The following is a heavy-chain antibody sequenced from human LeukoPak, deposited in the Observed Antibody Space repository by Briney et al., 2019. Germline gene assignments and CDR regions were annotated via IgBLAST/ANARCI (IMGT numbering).Heavy chain of an antibody. V-gene: IGHV3-48*01. D-gene: IGHD2-15*01. Sequence: PGGSLRLSCAASGSTFSRYSMNWVREAPGKGLEWVSYISSSRSTIYYADSVKGRFTISRDNAKNSLYLQMNSLRAEDTAVYYCARVGYCSGGSCPFYYWGQGTLVTVSS. CDR2: ISSSRSTI. CDR1: GSTFSRYS. J-gene: IGHJ4*02. CDR3: ARVGYCSGGSCPFYY.